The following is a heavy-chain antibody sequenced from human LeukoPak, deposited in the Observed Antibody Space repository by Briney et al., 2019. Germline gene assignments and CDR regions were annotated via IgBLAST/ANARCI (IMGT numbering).Heavy chain of an antibody. CDR3: ATSDIVVVPAASPEDAFDI. J-gene: IGHJ3*02. CDR2: IIPIFGTA. V-gene: IGHV1-69*06. Sequence: ASVKVSCKASGGTFSSYDISWVRQAPGQGLEWMGGIIPIFGTANYAQKFQGRVTITADKSTSTAYMELSSLRSEDTAVYYCATSDIVVVPAASPEDAFDIWGQGTVVTVSS. CDR1: GGTFSSYD. D-gene: IGHD2-2*01.